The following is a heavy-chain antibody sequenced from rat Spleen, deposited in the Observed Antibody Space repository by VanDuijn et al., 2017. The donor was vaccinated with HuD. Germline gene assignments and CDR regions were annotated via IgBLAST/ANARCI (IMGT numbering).Heavy chain of an antibody. D-gene: IGHD4-6*01. Sequence: QVQVQESGPGLVQPSQTLSLTCTVSGSSLTNYNVHWVRQPPGKGLEWLGRMRFNGDPSYNSALRSRLSISRDTSKSQVFLKMNSLQTEDTAIYFCTHLWAYWGQGTLVTVSS. CDR2: MRFNGDP. CDR1: GSSLTNYN. V-gene: IGHV2-63*01. CDR3: THLWAY. J-gene: IGHJ3*01.